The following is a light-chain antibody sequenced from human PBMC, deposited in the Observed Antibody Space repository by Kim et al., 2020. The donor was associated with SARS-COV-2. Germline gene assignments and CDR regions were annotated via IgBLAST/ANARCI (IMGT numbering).Light chain of an antibody. V-gene: IGKV3-20*01. CDR2: GAS. J-gene: IGKJ1*01. CDR3: QQYGSSTGT. Sequence: APGERATLSCRASQSVSSSYLAWYQQKPGQAPRLLIYGASSRATGIPDRFSGSGSGTDFTLTISRLEPEDFAVYYCQQYGSSTGTLGQGTKVDIK. CDR1: QSVSSSY.